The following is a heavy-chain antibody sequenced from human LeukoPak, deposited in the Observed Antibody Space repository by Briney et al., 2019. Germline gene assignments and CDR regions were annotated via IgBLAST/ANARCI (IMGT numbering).Heavy chain of an antibody. D-gene: IGHD3-9*01. CDR1: GFTFSSYG. Sequence: QLGGSLRLSCAASGFTFSSYGMHWVRQAPGKGLEWVAVISYDGSNKYYADSVKGRFTISRDNSKNTLYLQMNSLRAEDTAVYYCAKGGRSYDILTGYYLFDYWGQGTLVTVSS. CDR3: AKGGRSYDILTGYYLFDY. V-gene: IGHV3-30*18. J-gene: IGHJ4*02. CDR2: ISYDGSNK.